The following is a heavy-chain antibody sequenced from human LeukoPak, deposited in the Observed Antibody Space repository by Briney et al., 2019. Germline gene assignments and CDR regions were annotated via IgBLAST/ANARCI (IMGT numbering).Heavy chain of an antibody. CDR2: ISGSGGST. D-gene: IGHD3-22*01. Sequence: GGSLRLSCAASGFTFSSYAMSWVRQAPGKGLEWVSAISGSGGSTYYADSVKGRFTISRDNSKNTLYLQMNSLRAEDTAVYYCAKGEEVLNYDSSGYYYYFDYWGQGTLVTVSS. J-gene: IGHJ4*02. V-gene: IGHV3-23*01. CDR1: GFTFSSYA. CDR3: AKGEEVLNYDSSGYYYYFDY.